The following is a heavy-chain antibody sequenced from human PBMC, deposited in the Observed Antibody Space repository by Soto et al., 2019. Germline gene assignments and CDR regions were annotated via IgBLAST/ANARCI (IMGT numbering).Heavy chain of an antibody. J-gene: IGHJ6*03. D-gene: IGHD6-6*01. V-gene: IGHV1-69*02. Sequence: QVQLVQSGAEVKKPGSSVKVSCKASGGTFSRYAINWVRQAPGQGLEWMGRIVPMFGIPNFAPKFQGRVTMTADRSTTTAYMELSSLRSEDTTVYYCASGPYTSSSGGYYYYYMDVWGKGTTVTASS. CDR1: GGTFSRYA. CDR2: IVPMFGIP. CDR3: ASGPYTSSSGGYYYYYMDV.